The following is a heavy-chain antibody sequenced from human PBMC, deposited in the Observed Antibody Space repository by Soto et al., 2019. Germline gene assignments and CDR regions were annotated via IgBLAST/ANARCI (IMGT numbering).Heavy chain of an antibody. CDR2: VYHSGIT. CDR1: GGSMICYY. D-gene: IGHD6-13*01. Sequence: SSETLSLTCTVSGGSMICYYWSWIRQSPGEGLEWIGYVYHSGITNYNPSLKSRVTISVDTSKTQFSLNLYSVTAADTAVYYCARQPPNLRSAAPGEFDYWGQGTLVTVSS. CDR3: ARQPPNLRSAAPGEFDY. V-gene: IGHV4-59*01. J-gene: IGHJ4*02.